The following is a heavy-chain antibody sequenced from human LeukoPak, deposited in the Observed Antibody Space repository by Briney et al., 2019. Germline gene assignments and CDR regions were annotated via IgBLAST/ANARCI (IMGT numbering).Heavy chain of an antibody. CDR3: ARIYGLGEWSQDIDY. CDR2: ISSSGSTI. D-gene: IGHD3-10*01. CDR1: GFTFSSYE. J-gene: IGHJ4*02. Sequence: GGSLRLSCAASGFTFSSYEMNWVRQAPGKGLEWVSYISSSGSTIYYADSVKGRFTISRDNAKNSLYLQMNSLRAEDTAVYHCARIYGLGEWSQDIDYWGQGTLVTVSS. V-gene: IGHV3-48*03.